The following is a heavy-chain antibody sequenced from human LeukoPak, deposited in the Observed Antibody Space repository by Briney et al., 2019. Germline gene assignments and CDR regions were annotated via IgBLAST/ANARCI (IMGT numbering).Heavy chain of an antibody. V-gene: IGHV4-39*07. Sequence: PSETLSLTCTVSGGSLSSSSYYWGWIRQPPGKGLEWIGSIYYSGSTYYNPSLKSRVTISVDTSKNQFSLKLSSVTAADTAVYYCARLSSGWYQGSFDYWGQGTLVTVSS. CDR3: ARLSSGWYQGSFDY. D-gene: IGHD6-19*01. CDR1: GGSLSSSSYY. CDR2: IYYSGST. J-gene: IGHJ4*02.